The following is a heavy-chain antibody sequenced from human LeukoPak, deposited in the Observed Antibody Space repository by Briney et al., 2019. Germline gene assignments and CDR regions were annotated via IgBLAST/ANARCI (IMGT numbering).Heavy chain of an antibody. Sequence: SETLSLTCTVSGYSISSGYYWGWIRPPPGKGLEWIGSIYYSGSTYYNPSLKSRVTISVDTSKNQFSLKLSSVTAADTAVYYCARVNSSGWYVYWGQGTLVTVSS. D-gene: IGHD6-19*01. CDR2: IYYSGST. V-gene: IGHV4-38-2*02. CDR3: ARVNSSGWYVY. CDR1: GYSISSGYY. J-gene: IGHJ4*02.